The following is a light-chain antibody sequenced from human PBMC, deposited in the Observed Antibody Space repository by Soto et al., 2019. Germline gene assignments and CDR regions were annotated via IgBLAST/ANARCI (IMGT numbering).Light chain of an antibody. J-gene: IGKJ4*01. V-gene: IGKV1-27*01. CDR2: AAS. CDR1: QGISIY. CDR3: QKYNSAPPLT. Sequence: DIQMTQSPSSLSASVGDRVTITCRASQGISIYLAWYQQKPGKVPRLLIYAASTLQPGVPSRFSGSGSGTDFTLSISSLQPEDVATYYCQKYNSAPPLTFGGGTKVEI.